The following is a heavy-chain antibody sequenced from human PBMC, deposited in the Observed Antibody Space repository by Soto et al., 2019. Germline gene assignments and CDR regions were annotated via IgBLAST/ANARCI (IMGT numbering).Heavy chain of an antibody. Sequence: PSETLSLTCSVYGGSLSDNNWSWIRQPPGKGLEWIGEISQSEGTHYNPSLKSRVTIILDTSNNQFSLKLTSVTAADTALYYCARGMDSAKTGYWGQGTLVTSPQ. V-gene: IGHV4-34*01. J-gene: IGHJ4*02. CDR3: ARGMDSAKTGY. CDR1: GGSLSDNN. CDR2: ISQSEGT. D-gene: IGHD5-18*01.